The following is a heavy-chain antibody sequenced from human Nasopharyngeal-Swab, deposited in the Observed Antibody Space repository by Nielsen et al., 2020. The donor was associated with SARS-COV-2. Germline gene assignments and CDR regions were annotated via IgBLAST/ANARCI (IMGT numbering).Heavy chain of an antibody. V-gene: IGHV4-30-4*01. J-gene: IGHJ4*02. CDR2: IYYSGST. CDR3: ASRIAVASGHYRPFDY. Sequence: WIRQPPGKGLEWIGYIYYSGSTYYNPSLKSRVTISVDTSKNHFSLKLSSVTAPDTAVYYCASRIAVASGHYRPFDYWGQGTLVTVSS. D-gene: IGHD6-19*01.